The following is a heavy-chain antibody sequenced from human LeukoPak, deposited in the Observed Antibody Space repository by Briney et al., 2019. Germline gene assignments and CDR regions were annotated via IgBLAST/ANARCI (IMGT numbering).Heavy chain of an antibody. CDR3: ASSSWPSYYYYMDV. J-gene: IGHJ6*03. Sequence: ASVKVSCKASGYTFTGYYMHWVRQAPGQGLEWMGRINPNSGGTNYAQKFQGRVTMTRDTSISTAYMELSRLRSDDTAVYYCASSSWPSYYYYMDVWGKGTTVTVSS. CDR1: GYTFTGYY. CDR2: INPNSGGT. D-gene: IGHD6-13*01. V-gene: IGHV1-2*06.